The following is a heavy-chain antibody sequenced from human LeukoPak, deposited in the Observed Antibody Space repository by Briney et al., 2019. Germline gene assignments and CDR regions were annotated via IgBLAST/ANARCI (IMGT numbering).Heavy chain of an antibody. V-gene: IGHV3-23*01. CDR3: ARMGKGTLDY. J-gene: IGHJ4*02. CDR1: GFTFSSDA. CDR2: ITGSGTGT. Sequence: GGSLRLSCAASGFTFSSDATSWVRQAPGKGLEWVSAITGSGTGTYYADSVKGRFTISRDDSKNTLYLQMNSLRAEDTAVYYCARMGKGTLDYWGQGTLVTVSS. D-gene: IGHD1-1*01.